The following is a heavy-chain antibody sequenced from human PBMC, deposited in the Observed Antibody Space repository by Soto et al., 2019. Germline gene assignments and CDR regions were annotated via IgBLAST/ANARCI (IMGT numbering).Heavy chain of an antibody. V-gene: IGHV3-15*01. D-gene: IGHD3-22*01. CDR2: IKGEADGGTT. J-gene: IGHJ4*02. CDR3: TTGLSNGYYNFDY. CDR1: GFTFSNAW. Sequence: PGGSLRLSCAASGFTFSNAWMSWVRQAPGKVLEWVGRIKGEADGGTTDYAAPVKGRITISRDHSKDTLYLQMNSLKTEDTAVYYCTTGLSNGYYNFDYWGQGT.